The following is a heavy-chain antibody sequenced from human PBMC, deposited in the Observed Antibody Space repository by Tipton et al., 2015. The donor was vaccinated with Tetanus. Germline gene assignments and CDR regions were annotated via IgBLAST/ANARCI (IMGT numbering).Heavy chain of an antibody. D-gene: IGHD4-17*01. CDR3: AKTISNDYVAA. CDR2: IYSGGTT. V-gene: IGHV3-53*01. Sequence: SLRLSCAASGFTVSSNFMTWVRQAPGEGLEWVSIIYSGGTTYYVDSVRGRFTISRDNSRNTLYLQMSSLRAEDTAVYYCAKTISNDYVAAWGQGTLVTVSS. J-gene: IGHJ4*02. CDR1: GFTVSSNF.